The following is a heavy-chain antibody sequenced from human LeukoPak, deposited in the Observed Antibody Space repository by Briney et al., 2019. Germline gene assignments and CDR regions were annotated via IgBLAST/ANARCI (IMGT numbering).Heavy chain of an antibody. CDR2: ISSSGTTI. CDR1: GFTFNRYS. CDR3: AKDKSLSELLRGPFDY. Sequence: GGSVRLSCAASGFTFNRYSMNCVRQAPGKGLEWISYISSSGTTIYYADSVKGRFTISRDNAKNSLYLQMNSLRAEDTALYYCAKDKSLSELLRGPFDYWGQGTLVTVSS. V-gene: IGHV3-48*04. D-gene: IGHD1-26*01. J-gene: IGHJ4*02.